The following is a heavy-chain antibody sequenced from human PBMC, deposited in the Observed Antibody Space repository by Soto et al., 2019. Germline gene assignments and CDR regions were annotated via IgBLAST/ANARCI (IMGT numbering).Heavy chain of an antibody. CDR1: GGSISSYY. V-gene: IGHV4-59*12. D-gene: IGHD3-22*01. J-gene: IGHJ1*01. CDR2: IYYSGST. CDR3: ARYYYDNSGFQ. Sequence: SETLSLTCTVSGGSISSYYWSWIRQPPGKGLEWIGYIYYSGSTNYNPSLKSRVTISVDTSKNQFSLKLSSVTAADTAVYYCARYYYDNSGFQWGQGTLVTVSS.